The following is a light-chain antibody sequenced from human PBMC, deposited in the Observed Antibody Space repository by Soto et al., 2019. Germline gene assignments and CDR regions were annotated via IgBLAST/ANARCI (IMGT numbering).Light chain of an antibody. J-gene: IGLJ2*01. V-gene: IGLV2-8*01. CDR3: SSYAGSNNLV. Sequence: QSALTQPPSASGSPGQSVTISCTGTSSDVGSYNYVSWYQQHPGKAPKLMIYEVSKRPSGVPDRFSGSKSGNTASLTVSGLQAEDEADYYCSSYAGSNNLVFGGGTNSPS. CDR1: SSDVGSYNY. CDR2: EVS.